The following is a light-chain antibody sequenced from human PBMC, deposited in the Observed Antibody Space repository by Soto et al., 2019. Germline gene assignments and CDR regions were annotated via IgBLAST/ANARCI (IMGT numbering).Light chain of an antibody. J-gene: IGKJ4*01. CDR2: AAS. CDR1: QXIXSW. Sequence: DIQMTQSPSSXSASVXDXVTXXXRASQXIXSWLAWYQQKPGKAPKLLIYAASSLQSGVPSRFSGSGSGTDFTLTISSLQPEDFATYYCQQTNSFPXXXGGGTKVEIK. CDR3: QQTNSFPXX. V-gene: IGKV1-12*01.